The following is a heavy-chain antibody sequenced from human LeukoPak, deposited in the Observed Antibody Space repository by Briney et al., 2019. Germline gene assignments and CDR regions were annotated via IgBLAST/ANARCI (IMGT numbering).Heavy chain of an antibody. V-gene: IGHV5-51*01. CDR3: ASTSGRDYYYMDV. J-gene: IGHJ6*03. CDR2: IYPGDSDT. D-gene: IGHD3-10*01. Sequence: GASLKISCKGSGYSFTSYWIGWVRPMPGKGLEWMGIIYPGDSDTRYSPSFQGQVTISADKSISTAYLQWSSLKASDTAMYYCASTSGRDYYYMDVWGKGTTVTVSS. CDR1: GYSFTSYW.